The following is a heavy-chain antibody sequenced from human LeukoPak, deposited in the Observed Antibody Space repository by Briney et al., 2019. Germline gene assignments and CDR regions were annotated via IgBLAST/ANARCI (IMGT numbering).Heavy chain of an antibody. CDR2: ISSSSSYI. CDR1: GFSFDDYA. D-gene: IGHD3-22*01. Sequence: PGRSLRLSCAASGFSFDDYAMHWVRQAPGKGLEWVSSISSSSSYIYYADSVKGRFTISRDNAKNSLYLQMNSLRAEDTAVYYCARAIYDSSGYSGGDAFDIWGQGTMVTVSS. CDR3: ARAIYDSSGYSGGDAFDI. J-gene: IGHJ3*02. V-gene: IGHV3-21*01.